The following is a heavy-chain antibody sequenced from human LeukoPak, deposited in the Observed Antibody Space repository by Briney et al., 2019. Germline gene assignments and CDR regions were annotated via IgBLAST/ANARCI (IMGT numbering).Heavy chain of an antibody. V-gene: IGHV3-21*01. D-gene: IGHD2-15*01. J-gene: IGHJ4*02. CDR1: GFTFSSYS. CDR3: ARDVYCSGGSCLHYFDY. Sequence: PGGSLRLSCAASGFTFSSYSMNWVRQAPGKGLEWVSSISSSSSYIYYADSVEGRFIISRDNAKNSLYLQMNSLRAEDTPVYYCARDVYCSGGSCLHYFDYWGQGTLVTVSS. CDR2: ISSSSSYI.